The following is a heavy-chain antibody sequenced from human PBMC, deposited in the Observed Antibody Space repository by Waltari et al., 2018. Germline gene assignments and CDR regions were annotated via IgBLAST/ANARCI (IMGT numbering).Heavy chain of an antibody. Sequence: QVQLVQSGAEVKKPGASVKVSCKASGYTFTSYAMHWVRQAPGQRLEWMGWINAGNGNTKYSQKFQGRVTITRDTSASTAYMELSSLRSEDTAVYYCARWGVRNGNAFDIWGQGTMVTVSS. CDR1: GYTFTSYA. CDR3: ARWGVRNGNAFDI. J-gene: IGHJ3*02. V-gene: IGHV1-3*01. CDR2: INAGNGNT. D-gene: IGHD2-8*01.